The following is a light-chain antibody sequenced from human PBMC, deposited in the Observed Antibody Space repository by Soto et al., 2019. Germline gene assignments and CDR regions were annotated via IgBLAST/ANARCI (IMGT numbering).Light chain of an antibody. J-gene: IGKJ5*01. Sequence: DIQMTQSPSSLSASVGDRVTITCRASQSISSYLNWYQQKPGKAPKLLICTASNLQSGVPSRFSGSGSGTDFNLTISSLQPEDFATYYCQQSYTSITFGQGTRLEIK. CDR1: QSISSY. CDR3: QQSYTSIT. CDR2: TAS. V-gene: IGKV1-39*01.